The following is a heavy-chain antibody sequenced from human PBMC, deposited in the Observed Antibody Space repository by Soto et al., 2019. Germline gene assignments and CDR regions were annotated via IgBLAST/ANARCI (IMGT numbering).Heavy chain of an antibody. CDR3: ATQDFRGVTGTT. D-gene: IGHD1-20*01. Sequence: PGGSLRLSCAASGFTFSSYAMGWVRQAPAKGLEWVSLINGGGGTTYYADSVKGRFTISRDNSKNTLSLQMNSLRAEDTAVYYCATQDFRGVTGTTWGLGTLVTVSS. CDR2: INGGGGTT. CDR1: GFTFSSYA. V-gene: IGHV3-23*01. J-gene: IGHJ4*02.